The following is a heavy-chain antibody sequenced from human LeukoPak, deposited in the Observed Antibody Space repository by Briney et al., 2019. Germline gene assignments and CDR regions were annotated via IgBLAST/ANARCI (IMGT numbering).Heavy chain of an antibody. CDR2: INHSAVT. J-gene: IGHJ6*03. D-gene: IGHD7-27*01. CDR1: GGSLSGYY. V-gene: IGHV4-34*01. CDR3: ARLGRGYYYYFMDV. Sequence: PSETLSLTCAVYGGSLSGYYWSWIRQPPGKGLEYIGEINHSAVTNYNPSLKSRLTISIDTSKNQFSLNLSSVTAADTAVYYCARLGRGYYYYFMDVWGKGTTVTISS.